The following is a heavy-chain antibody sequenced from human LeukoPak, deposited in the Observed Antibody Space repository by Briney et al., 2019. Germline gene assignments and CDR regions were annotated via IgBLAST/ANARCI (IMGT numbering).Heavy chain of an antibody. D-gene: IGHD3-3*01. Sequence: GGSPRLSCAASGFTFSSYAMSWVRQAPGKGLEWVANIKQDGSEKYYVDSVKGRFTISRDNAKNSLHLQMNSLRAEDTAVYYCAREPFGVVTPDAFDIWGQGTMVTVSS. J-gene: IGHJ3*02. V-gene: IGHV3-7*01. CDR3: AREPFGVVTPDAFDI. CDR2: IKQDGSEK. CDR1: GFTFSSYA.